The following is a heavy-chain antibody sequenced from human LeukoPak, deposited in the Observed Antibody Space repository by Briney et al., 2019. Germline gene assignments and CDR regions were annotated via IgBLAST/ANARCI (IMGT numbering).Heavy chain of an antibody. Sequence: SETLSLTCTVSGGSISSGGYYWSWIRQHPGKGLEWIGYIYYSGSTYYNPSLKSRVTISVDTSKNQFSLKLSSVTAADTAVYYCARELDYTMVRGAFDYWGQGTLVTVSS. CDR3: ARELDYTMVRGAFDY. D-gene: IGHD3-10*01. J-gene: IGHJ4*02. CDR2: IYYSGST. V-gene: IGHV4-31*03. CDR1: GGSISSGGYY.